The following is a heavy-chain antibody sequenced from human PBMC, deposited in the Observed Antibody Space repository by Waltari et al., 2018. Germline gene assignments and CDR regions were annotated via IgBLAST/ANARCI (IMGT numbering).Heavy chain of an antibody. J-gene: IGHJ4*02. CDR2: FSGSGSTP. V-gene: IGHV3-23*01. CDR3: ARGSRGYTNYFFDS. D-gene: IGHD3-16*02. CDR1: GFPFMGFA. Sequence: EVQLLESAGGLVQPGEALRLSCAASGFPFMGFAMTWVRQAPGGGLGCVASFSGSGSTPFEPDSVKGRFTIVRVNSRDTVYLRMNSLGVDDSAVYYCARGSRGYTNYFFDSWGQGTLVSVSS.